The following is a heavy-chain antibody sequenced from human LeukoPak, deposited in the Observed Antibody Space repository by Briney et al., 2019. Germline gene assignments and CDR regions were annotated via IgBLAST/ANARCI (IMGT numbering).Heavy chain of an antibody. J-gene: IGHJ6*03. CDR2: MNPNSGNT. CDR3: ARASRIQLWLRALYYYYMDV. V-gene: IGHV1-8*01. CDR1: GYTFTSYD. Sequence: GASVKVSCKASGYTFTSYDINWVRQATGQGLEWMGWMNPNSGNTGYAQKFQGRVTMTRNTSISTAYMELSSLRSEDTAVYYCARASRIQLWLRALYYYYMDVWGQGTTVTVSS. D-gene: IGHD5-18*01.